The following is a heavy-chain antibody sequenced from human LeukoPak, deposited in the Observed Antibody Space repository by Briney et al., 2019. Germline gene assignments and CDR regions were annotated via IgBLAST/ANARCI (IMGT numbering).Heavy chain of an antibody. CDR2: INHSGST. Sequence: SETLSLTCAVYGGSFSGYYWSWIRQPPGKGLEWIGEINHSGSTNYNPSLKSRVTISVDTSKNQFSLKLSSVTAADTAVYYCAREDGSGSHNSGYYYYYYMDVWGKGTTVTVSS. V-gene: IGHV4-34*01. CDR3: AREDGSGSHNSGYYYYYYMDV. J-gene: IGHJ6*03. D-gene: IGHD3-10*01. CDR1: GGSFSGYY.